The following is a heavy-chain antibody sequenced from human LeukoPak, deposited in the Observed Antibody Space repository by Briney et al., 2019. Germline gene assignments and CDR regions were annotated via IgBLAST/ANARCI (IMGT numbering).Heavy chain of an antibody. D-gene: IGHD6-19*01. V-gene: IGHV4-59*01. CDR3: ARVSVAGNAGFYYMDV. CDR1: GGSISSYY. CDR2: IYYSGST. Sequence: SETLSLTCSVSGGSISSYYWSWIRQPPGKGLEWIGYIYYSGSTNYNPSLKSRVTISIDTSKNQFSLRLSSVTAADTAMHYCARVSVAGNAGFYYMDVWGKGTTVTISS. J-gene: IGHJ6*03.